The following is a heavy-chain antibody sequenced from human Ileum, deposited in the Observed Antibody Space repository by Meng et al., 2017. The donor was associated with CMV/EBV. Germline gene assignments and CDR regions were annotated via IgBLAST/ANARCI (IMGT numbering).Heavy chain of an antibody. CDR3: VRAQWLDY. CDR1: GFSLTKYA. V-gene: IGHV3-30*02. J-gene: IGHJ4*02. Sequence: GESLKISCAASGFSLTKYATHWVRQAPGKGLEWVAFIRFRGTDTRYPDSLKGRFTISRDNSKNTLFLQMNGLRPDDTAVYYCVRAQWLDYWGQGTLVTVSS. CDR2: IRFRGTDT. D-gene: IGHD6-19*01.